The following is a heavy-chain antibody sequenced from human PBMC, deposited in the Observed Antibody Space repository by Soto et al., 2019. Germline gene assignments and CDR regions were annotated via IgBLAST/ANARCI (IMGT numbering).Heavy chain of an antibody. CDR2: INHSGSS. D-gene: IGHD2-15*01. J-gene: IGHJ4*02. CDR1: GGSISSSSYY. Sequence: SETLSLTCTVSGGSISSSSYYWGWIRQPPGKRLEWIGEINHSGSSNYNPSLKSRVTISGDTSRNQFSLKLSSVTAADTAVYYCARSGPKYCSGGTCHPFDYWGQGTLVTVSS. V-gene: IGHV4-39*07. CDR3: ARSGPKYCSGGTCHPFDY.